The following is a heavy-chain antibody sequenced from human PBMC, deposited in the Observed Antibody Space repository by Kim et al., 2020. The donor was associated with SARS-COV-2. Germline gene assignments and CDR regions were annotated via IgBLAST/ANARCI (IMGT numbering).Heavy chain of an antibody. CDR3: VRKPTGAPFDY. J-gene: IGHJ4*02. D-gene: IGHD1-1*01. Sequence: ASVKVSCKTSGYTFTAYGISWVRQAPGQGLEWMGWISADNGDTSYPQKLQGRVTMTTDTSTSTAYMELRSLRSDDTAAYYCVRKPTGAPFDYWGQGTLVT. CDR1: GYTFTAYG. V-gene: IGHV1-18*01. CDR2: ISADNGDT.